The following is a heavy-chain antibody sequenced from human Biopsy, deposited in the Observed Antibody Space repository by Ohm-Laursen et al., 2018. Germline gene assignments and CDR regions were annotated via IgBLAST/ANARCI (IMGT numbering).Heavy chain of an antibody. CDR1: RFTFSTYG. V-gene: IGHV3-30*18. CDR2: ISFDGSDQ. CDR3: VKDRGAAGTDYYYGMDV. D-gene: IGHD3-10*01. Sequence: SLRLSCAASRFTFSTYGMHWVRQAPGKGLEWVAVISFDGSDQKYADSVKGRFTISRDNSKNTLYLQMNSLRAEDTAVFYCVKDRGAAGTDYYYGMDVWGQGTTVTVS. J-gene: IGHJ6*02.